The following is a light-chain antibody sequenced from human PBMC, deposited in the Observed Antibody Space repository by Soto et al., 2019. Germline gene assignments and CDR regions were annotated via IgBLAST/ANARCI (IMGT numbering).Light chain of an antibody. CDR2: GVS. Sequence: DIVMTQSPATLSVSPGEGATLSCRASQSVGSNLAWYQQKPAQAPRLLIYGVSTRATGIPDRFSGSGSGTDFTLTINRLEPEDSAVYFCQHYGTTSATFGQGTKVDIK. CDR3: QHYGTTSAT. CDR1: QSVGSN. J-gene: IGKJ1*01. V-gene: IGKV3D-15*01.